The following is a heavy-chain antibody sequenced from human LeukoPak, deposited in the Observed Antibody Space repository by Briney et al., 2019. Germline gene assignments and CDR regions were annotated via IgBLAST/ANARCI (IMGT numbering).Heavy chain of an antibody. CDR3: ARVEADFWSGYYSTGYYYYYMDV. CDR2: MNPNSGNT. J-gene: IGHJ6*03. D-gene: IGHD3-3*01. V-gene: IGHV1-8*01. CDR1: GYTFTSYD. Sequence: ASVKVSCKASGYTFTSYDINWVRQATGQALEWMGWMNPNSGNTGYAQKFQGRVTMTRNTSISTAYMELSSLRSEDTAVYYCARVEADFWSGYYSTGYYYYYMDVWGKGTTVTVSS.